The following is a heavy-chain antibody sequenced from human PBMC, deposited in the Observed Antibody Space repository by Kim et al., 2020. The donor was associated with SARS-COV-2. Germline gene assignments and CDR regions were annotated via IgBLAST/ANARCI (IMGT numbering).Heavy chain of an antibody. Sequence: GGSLRLSCAASGFTFPSYAMSWVRQAPGKGLEWVSLISATGDTTYFADSVKGRFTISRDNSKNTLYLHMNSLRAEDTAVYYCASRTWIQRDWGQGTLVTVSS. J-gene: IGHJ4*02. CDR2: ISATGDTT. D-gene: IGHD5-18*01. CDR1: GFTFPSYA. CDR3: ASRTWIQRD. V-gene: IGHV3-23*01.